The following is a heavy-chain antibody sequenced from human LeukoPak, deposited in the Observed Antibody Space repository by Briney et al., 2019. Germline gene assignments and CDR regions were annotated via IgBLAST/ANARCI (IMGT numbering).Heavy chain of an antibody. V-gene: IGHV3-23*01. Sequence: GGSLRLSCVASGFTFSSYAMSWVRQPPGKGLEWVSVISGSGGITNYADSVKGRFTVSRDSSKNTLYLQMNRLRAEDTAVYYCARGGAITMIRGVPGYWGQGTLVTVSS. CDR3: ARGGAITMIRGVPGY. D-gene: IGHD3-10*01. CDR2: ISGSGGIT. J-gene: IGHJ4*02. CDR1: GFTFSSYA.